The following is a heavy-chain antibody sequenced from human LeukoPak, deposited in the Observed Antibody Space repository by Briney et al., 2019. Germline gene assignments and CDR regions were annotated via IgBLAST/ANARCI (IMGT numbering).Heavy chain of an antibody. Sequence: SGGSLRLSCAASGFTFSGSGMSWVRQAPGKGLEWISSSGDSVGSTYYADSLKGRFTISRDNSKNTLYLQMNNLRAEDTAVYYCAKGGCRGTCNPLAYWGQGALVTVSP. D-gene: IGHD2-15*01. CDR2: SGDSVGST. CDR1: GFTFSGSG. CDR3: AKGGCRGTCNPLAY. V-gene: IGHV3-23*01. J-gene: IGHJ4*02.